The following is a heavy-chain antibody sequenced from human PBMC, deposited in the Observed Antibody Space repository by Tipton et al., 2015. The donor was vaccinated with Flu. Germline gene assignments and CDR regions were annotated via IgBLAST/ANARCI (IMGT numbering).Heavy chain of an antibody. Sequence: TLSLTCTVSGGSINSTTYYWGWVRQPPGKGLEWIATVFHSGLTYYNPSLKSRVSISIDTSKNQFSLRMNSVTAADSAVYYCARDFHPTINWFDPWGQGTLVTVSS. CDR3: ARDFHPTINWFDP. CDR1: GGSINSTTYY. V-gene: IGHV4-39*07. CDR2: VFHSGLT. J-gene: IGHJ5*02. D-gene: IGHD3-10*01.